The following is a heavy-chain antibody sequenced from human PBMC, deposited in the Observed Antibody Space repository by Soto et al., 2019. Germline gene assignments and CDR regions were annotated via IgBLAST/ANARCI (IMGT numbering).Heavy chain of an antibody. CDR1: GGSVTNSSYY. CDR2: VYYRGRS. CDR3: VSQRTTVPTQAYFDY. V-gene: IGHV4-39*01. D-gene: IGHD4-17*01. Sequence: SETLSLTCTVSGGSVTNSSYYWGWIRQSPGKGLEWIGSVYYRGRSYSKSSVKSRVTISVDTSKNRFSLSLNSVTASDTAVYFCVSQRTTVPTQAYFDYWGSGALVTVS. J-gene: IGHJ4*02.